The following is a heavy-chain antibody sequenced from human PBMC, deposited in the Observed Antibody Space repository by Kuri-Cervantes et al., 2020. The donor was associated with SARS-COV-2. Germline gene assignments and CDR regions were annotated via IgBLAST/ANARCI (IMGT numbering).Heavy chain of an antibody. Sequence: GGSPRLSGAASGFTFSSYGMNWVRKAPGKGLGWVSYISRSSSTIYYADSVKGRFTISRDNAKNSLYLQMNSLRAEETAVYYCARDTYYDFWSGYYPRDAFDIWGQGTMVTVSS. CDR1: GFTFSSYG. CDR3: ARDTYYDFWSGYYPRDAFDI. CDR2: ISRSSSTI. V-gene: IGHV3-48*01. J-gene: IGHJ3*02. D-gene: IGHD3-3*01.